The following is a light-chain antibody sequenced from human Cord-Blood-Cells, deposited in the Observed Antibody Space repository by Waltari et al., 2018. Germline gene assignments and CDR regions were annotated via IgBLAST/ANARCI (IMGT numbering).Light chain of an antibody. Sequence: SYVLTQPPSVSVAPGKTARITCGGNNIGSKSVHWYQQKPGQAPVLFIYYDSDRPSGIPERFSGSNSGNTATLTISRVEAGDEADYYCQVWDSSSDHHYVFGTGTKVTVL. J-gene: IGLJ1*01. CDR1: NIGSKS. CDR2: YDS. V-gene: IGLV3-21*04. CDR3: QVWDSSSDHHYV.